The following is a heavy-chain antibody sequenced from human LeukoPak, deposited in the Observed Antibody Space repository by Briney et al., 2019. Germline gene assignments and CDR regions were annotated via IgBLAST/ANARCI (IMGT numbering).Heavy chain of an antibody. CDR3: ASDAYCSSTSCLENYFDY. CDR1: GGSISSSSYY. D-gene: IGHD2-2*01. J-gene: IGHJ4*02. CDR2: IYYSGST. V-gene: IGHV4-39*01. Sequence: SETLSLTCTVSGGSISSSSYYWGWIRQPPGKGLEWIGSIYYSGSTYYNPSLKSRVTIAVDTSKNQFSLKLGSVTAADTAVYYCASDAYCSSTSCLENYFDYWGQGTLVTVSS.